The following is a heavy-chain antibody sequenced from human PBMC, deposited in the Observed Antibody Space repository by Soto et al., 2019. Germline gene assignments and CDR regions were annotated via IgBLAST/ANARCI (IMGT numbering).Heavy chain of an antibody. Sequence: GESLKISCKGSGYSFTSYWIGWVRQMPGKGLEWMGIIYPGDSDTRYSPSFQGQVTISADKSISTAYLQWSSLKASDTAMYYCARQELRYFDWPIGGSFDYWGQGTLVTVSS. J-gene: IGHJ4*02. CDR1: GYSFTSYW. CDR2: IYPGDSDT. D-gene: IGHD3-9*01. V-gene: IGHV5-51*01. CDR3: ARQELRYFDWPIGGSFDY.